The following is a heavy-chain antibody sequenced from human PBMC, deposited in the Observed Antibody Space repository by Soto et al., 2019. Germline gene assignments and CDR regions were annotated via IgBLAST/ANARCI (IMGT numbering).Heavy chain of an antibody. V-gene: IGHV3-7*05. D-gene: IGHD4-17*01. CDR3: ARAQTTVVTPKGCAFDI. CDR2: IKQDGSEK. Sequence: EVQLVESGGGLVQPEGSLRLSCAASGFTFSSYWMSWVRQAPGKGLEWVANIKQDGSEKYYVDSVKGRFTISRDNAKNSLYLQMNSLRAEDTAVYYCARAQTTVVTPKGCAFDIWGQGTMVTVSS. CDR1: GFTFSSYW. J-gene: IGHJ3*02.